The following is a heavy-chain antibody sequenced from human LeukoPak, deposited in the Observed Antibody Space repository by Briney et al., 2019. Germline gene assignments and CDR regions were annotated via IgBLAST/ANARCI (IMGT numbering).Heavy chain of an antibody. CDR2: IRSKANSYAT. CDR1: GFTFSVPA. D-gene: IGHD3-3*01. V-gene: IGHV3-73*01. Sequence: GGSLKLSCAASGFTFSVPAMHWVRQASGKGLEWVGRIRSKANSYATAYVASVKGRFTISRDDSKNTAYLQMNSLKTEDTAVYYCTRHGYDFWSGYLDYWGQGTLVTVSS. CDR3: TRHGYDFWSGYLDY. J-gene: IGHJ4*02.